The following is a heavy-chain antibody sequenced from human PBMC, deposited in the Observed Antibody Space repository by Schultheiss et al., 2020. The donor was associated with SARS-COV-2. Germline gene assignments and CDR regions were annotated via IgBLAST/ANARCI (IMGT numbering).Heavy chain of an antibody. CDR2: IYYSGST. CDR3: ARQGYDSSGYYLDY. CDR1: GGSISSYY. Sequence: SETLSLTCTVSGGSISSYYWSWIRQPPGKGLEWIGYIYYSGSTYYNPSLKSRVTISVDTSKNQFSLKLSSVTAADTAVYYCARQGYDSSGYYLDYWGQGTLVTVSS. J-gene: IGHJ4*02. V-gene: IGHV4-59*08. D-gene: IGHD3-22*01.